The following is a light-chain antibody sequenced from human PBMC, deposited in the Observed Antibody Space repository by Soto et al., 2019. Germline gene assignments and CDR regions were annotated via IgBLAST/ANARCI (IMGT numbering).Light chain of an antibody. CDR2: GAS. CDR1: QSVSSSY. Sequence: EIVLTPSPGTLSLSPWERATLSCMASQSVSSSYLAWYQQKPGQAPRLLIYGASSRATGIPDRFSGSGSGTDSTLTISILEPEEFAVDYCQQYGSALTFGEGTKVEIK. J-gene: IGKJ4*01. CDR3: QQYGSALT. V-gene: IGKV3-20*01.